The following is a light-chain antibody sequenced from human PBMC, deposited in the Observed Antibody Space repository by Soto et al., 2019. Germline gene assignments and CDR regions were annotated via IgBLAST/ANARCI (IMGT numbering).Light chain of an antibody. CDR2: EGS. V-gene: IGLV2-23*03. Sequence: QSALTQPASVSGSPGQSITISCTGTSSDVGSYNLVSWYQQHPGKAPKFMIYEGSKRPSGVPDRFSGSKSGNTASLIISGLQAADEAEYYCCCCSYAGSSSFRVLFGGGTQLTVL. J-gene: IGLJ2*01. CDR3: CSYAGSSSFRVL. CDR1: SSDVGSYNL.